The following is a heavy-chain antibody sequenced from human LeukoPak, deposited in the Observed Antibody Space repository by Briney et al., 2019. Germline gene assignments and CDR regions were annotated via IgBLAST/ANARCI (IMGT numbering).Heavy chain of an antibody. CDR1: GYTFTGYY. V-gene: IGHV1-2*02. D-gene: IGHD6-13*01. Sequence: VASVKVSCKASGYTFTGYYMHWVRQAPGQGLEWMGWINPNSGGTNYAQKFQGRVTMTRDTSISTAYMELSRLRSEDTAVYYCARGAAASLYKYYFDYGSQGTLVTVSS. CDR3: ARGAAASLYKYYFDY. CDR2: INPNSGGT. J-gene: IGHJ4*02.